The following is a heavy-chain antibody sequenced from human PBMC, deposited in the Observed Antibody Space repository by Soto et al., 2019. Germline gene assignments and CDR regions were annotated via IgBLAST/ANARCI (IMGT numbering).Heavy chain of an antibody. CDR1: GFTFSDYY. CDR2: ISSSGSTI. V-gene: IGHV3-11*01. D-gene: IGHD2-15*01. J-gene: IGHJ5*02. Sequence: GGSLRLSCAASGFTFSDYYMSWIRQAPGKGLEWVSYISSSGSTIYYADSVKGRFTISRDNAKNSLYLQMNSLRAEDTAVYYCARAGYCSGGSCGKPRSGWFDPWGQGTLVTVSS. CDR3: ARAGYCSGGSCGKPRSGWFDP.